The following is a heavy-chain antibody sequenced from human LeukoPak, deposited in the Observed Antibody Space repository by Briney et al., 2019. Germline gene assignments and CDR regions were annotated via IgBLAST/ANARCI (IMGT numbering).Heavy chain of an antibody. CDR3: ARTVSGDYYGMDV. Sequence: PSETLSLTCSVSGASVSDGNYYWSWIRQPPGKGLEWIGYTSYSGSTNYNPSLKSRVTMSVDTSKDQFCLRLISVTAADTAVYYCARTVSGDYYGMDVWGQGTTVTVSS. CDR2: TSYSGST. CDR1: GASVSDGNYY. V-gene: IGHV4-61*01. D-gene: IGHD1-26*01. J-gene: IGHJ6*02.